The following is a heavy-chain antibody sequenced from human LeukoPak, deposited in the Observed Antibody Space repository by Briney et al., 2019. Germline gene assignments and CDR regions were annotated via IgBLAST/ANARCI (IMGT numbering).Heavy chain of an antibody. CDR3: ARDSWYDFWSGSYYYYGMDV. J-gene: IGHJ6*02. V-gene: IGHV3-7*03. Sequence: GGSLRLSCAASGFTFSSYAMHWVRQAPGKGLEWVANIKQDGSEKYYVDSVKGRFTISRDNAKNSLYLQMNSLRAEDTAVYYCARDSWYDFWSGSYYYYGMDVWGQGTTVTVSS. CDR2: IKQDGSEK. CDR1: GFTFSSYA. D-gene: IGHD3-3*01.